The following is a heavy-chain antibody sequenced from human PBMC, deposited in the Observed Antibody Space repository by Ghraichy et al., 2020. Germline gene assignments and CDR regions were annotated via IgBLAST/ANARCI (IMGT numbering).Heavy chain of an antibody. CDR1: GFTFSSYW. V-gene: IGHV3-7*01. CDR2: IKQDGSEK. CDR3: ARVHYYDSSGYYYGQVYDYGMDV. J-gene: IGHJ6*02. Sequence: GGSLRLSCAASGFTFSSYWMSWVRQAPGKGLEWVGNIKQDGSEKYYVDSVKGRFSISRDNAKNSLYLQMSSLRAEDTAVYFCARVHYYDSSGYYYGQVYDYGMDVWGHGTTVSVS. D-gene: IGHD3-22*01.